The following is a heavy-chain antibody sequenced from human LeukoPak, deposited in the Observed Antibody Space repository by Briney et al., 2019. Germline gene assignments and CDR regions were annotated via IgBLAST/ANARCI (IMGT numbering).Heavy chain of an antibody. CDR3: TRGMDILTGYWFDP. J-gene: IGHJ5*02. CDR1: GYTFTGYY. Sequence: ASVKVSCKASGYTFTGYYMHWVRQAPGQGLEWMGWINPNSGGTNYAQKFQGRVTMTRDTSISTAYMELSSLRSEDTAVYYCTRGMDILTGYWFDPWGQGTLVTVSS. V-gene: IGHV1-2*02. CDR2: INPNSGGT. D-gene: IGHD3-9*01.